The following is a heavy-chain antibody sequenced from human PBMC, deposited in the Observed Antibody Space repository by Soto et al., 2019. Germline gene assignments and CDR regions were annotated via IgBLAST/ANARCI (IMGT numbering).Heavy chain of an antibody. V-gene: IGHV4-30-4*01. D-gene: IGHD4-17*01. CDR3: ARGIDYAGNPD. CDR2: IYYSGTT. Sequence: QVQLQESGPGLVKPSQTLSLTCSVSGDSISSRDYYWSWIRQPPGKGLEWIGYIYYSGTTYHNPSLGSRVTISMDTSKNQFSLKLYSVTAADTAVYYCARGIDYAGNPDWGQGTLVTVSS. CDR1: GDSISSRDYY. J-gene: IGHJ4*02.